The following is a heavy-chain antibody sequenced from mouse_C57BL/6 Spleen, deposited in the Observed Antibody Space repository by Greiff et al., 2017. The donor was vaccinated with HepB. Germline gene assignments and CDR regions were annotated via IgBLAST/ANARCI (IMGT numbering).Heavy chain of an antibody. Sequence: QVQLQQPGAELVRPGSSVKLSCKASGYTFTSYWMDWVKQRPGQGLEWIGNIYPSDSETHYNQKFKDKATLTVDKSSSTAYMQLSSLTSEDSAVYYCARGVRRYFDVWGTGTTVTVSS. J-gene: IGHJ1*03. CDR3: ARGVRRYFDV. CDR2: IYPSDSET. CDR1: GYTFTSYW. D-gene: IGHD2-14*01. V-gene: IGHV1-61*01.